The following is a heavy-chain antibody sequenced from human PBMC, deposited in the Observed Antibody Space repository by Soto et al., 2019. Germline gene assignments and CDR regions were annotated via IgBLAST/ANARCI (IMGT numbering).Heavy chain of an antibody. V-gene: IGHV4-30-4*01. D-gene: IGHD3-22*01. J-gene: IGHJ5*02. CDR2: IYYSGST. CDR3: VRVYYDSRGNRFHP. CDR1: GGSVSSGDYY. Sequence: PSETLSLTCTVSGGSVSSGDYYWNWIRQSPGKGLEWIGNIYYSGSTYYNPSLKRRVIISADTSKNHFSLRLTSVTAADTAVYYCVRVYYDSRGNRFHPWGQATHVTVS.